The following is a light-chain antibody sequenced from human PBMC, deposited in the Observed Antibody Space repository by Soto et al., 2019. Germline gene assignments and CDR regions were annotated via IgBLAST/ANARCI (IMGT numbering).Light chain of an antibody. Sequence: QSVLTQPPSASASLGASVTLTCTLRSGYSNYQVDWYQQRPGKGPRFVMRVGTGGIVGSKGAGIRDRFSVLGSGLNRYLTIKNIQEEDESDYHCGADHGSGSNFVKVFGGGTKLTVL. CDR3: GADHGSGSNFVKV. CDR1: SGYSNYQ. J-gene: IGLJ2*01. CDR2: VGTGGIVG. V-gene: IGLV9-49*01.